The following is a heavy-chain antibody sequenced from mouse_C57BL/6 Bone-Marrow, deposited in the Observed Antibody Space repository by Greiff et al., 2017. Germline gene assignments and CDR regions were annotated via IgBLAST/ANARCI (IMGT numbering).Heavy chain of an antibody. CDR3: ARGGLLRYFDV. D-gene: IGHD2-3*01. CDR2: IHPNSGST. CDR1: GYTFTSYW. Sequence: QVQLQQPGAELVKPGASVKLSCKASGYTFTSYWMNWVKQRPGQGLEWIGMIHPNSGSTNYNEKFKSKATLTVDKSSSTAYMQLSSLTSEDSAVYYCARGGLLRYFDVWGTGTTVTVSS. J-gene: IGHJ1*03. V-gene: IGHV1-64*01.